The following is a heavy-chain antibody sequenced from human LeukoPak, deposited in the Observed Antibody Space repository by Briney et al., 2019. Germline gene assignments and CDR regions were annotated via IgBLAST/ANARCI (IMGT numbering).Heavy chain of an antibody. D-gene: IGHD2-15*01. J-gene: IGHJ4*02. CDR3: AKDFVVVAASDY. V-gene: IGHV3-30*02. CDR2: IRYDGSNK. Sequence: GGSLRLSCAASGFTFSSYGMHWVRQAPGKGLEWVAFIRYDGSNKYYADSVKGRFTISRDNSKNTLYLQMNSLRAEDTAVYYCAKDFVVVAASDYWGQGTLVTVSS. CDR1: GFTFSSYG.